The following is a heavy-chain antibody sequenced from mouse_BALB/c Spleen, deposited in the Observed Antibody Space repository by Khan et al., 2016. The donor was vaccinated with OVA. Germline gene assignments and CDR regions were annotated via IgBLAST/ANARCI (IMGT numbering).Heavy chain of an antibody. CDR1: GYSITSGYA. J-gene: IGHJ2*01. Sequence: EVQLQESGPGLVKPSQSQSLTCTVTGYSITSGYAWNWIRQFPGNKLEWMGYISYSGGTSYNPSLKSRISITRDTSKNQFFLQLNSVTTEDTATYYCARGNYYGYYFDYWGQGTTLTVSS. D-gene: IGHD1-1*01. V-gene: IGHV3-2*02. CDR2: ISYSGGT. CDR3: ARGNYYGYYFDY.